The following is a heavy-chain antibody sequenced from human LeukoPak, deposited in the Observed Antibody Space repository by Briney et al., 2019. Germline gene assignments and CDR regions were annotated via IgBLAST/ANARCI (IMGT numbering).Heavy chain of an antibody. CDR1: GGSISSSSYY. J-gene: IGHJ6*03. D-gene: IGHD6-13*01. CDR2: IYYSGST. Sequence: SETLSLTCTVSGGSISSSSYYWGWICQPPGKGLEWIGSIYYSGSTYYNPSLKSRVTISVDTSKNQFSLKLSSVTAADTAVYYCARGLAAAGMGYYYYMDVWGKGTTVTVSS. V-gene: IGHV4-39*07. CDR3: ARGLAAAGMGYYYYMDV.